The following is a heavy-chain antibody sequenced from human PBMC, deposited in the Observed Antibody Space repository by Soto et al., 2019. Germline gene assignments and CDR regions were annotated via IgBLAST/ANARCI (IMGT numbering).Heavy chain of an antibody. V-gene: IGHV4-59*08. J-gene: IGHJ6*03. Sequence: PSETLSLTCTVSGGSISSYYWSWIRQPPGKGLEWIGYIYYSGSTNYNPSLKSRVTISVDTSKNQFSLKLSSVTAADTAVYYCASLPYDYIWGSYRSKDTDYYYYYMDVWGKGTTVTVSS. CDR3: ASLPYDYIWGSYRSKDTDYYYYYMDV. D-gene: IGHD3-16*02. CDR2: IYYSGST. CDR1: GGSISSYY.